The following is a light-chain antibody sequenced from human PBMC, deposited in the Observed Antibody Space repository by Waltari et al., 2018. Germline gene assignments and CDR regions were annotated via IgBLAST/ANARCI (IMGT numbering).Light chain of an antibody. J-gene: IGLJ7*01. CDR1: CSNIPNQY. V-gene: IGLV1-47*01. CDR3: AVWDDSLGGPV. CDR2: RNN. Sequence: QSVLTQPPPASGAPGQRGTLSCPGSCSNIPNQYVHLYHQFPGTASKLRIYRNNERPSGVPDRFSGSKSGTSASLAISGLRSDDEADYYCAVWDDSLGGPVFGGGTQLTVL.